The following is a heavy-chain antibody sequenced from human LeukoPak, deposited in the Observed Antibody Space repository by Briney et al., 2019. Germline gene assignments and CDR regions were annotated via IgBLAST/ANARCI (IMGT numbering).Heavy chain of an antibody. CDR2: IRPDGSGS. Sequence: SLRLSCAASGFTFRSNLLHWVRQAPGKGLVWVSRIRPDGSGSNYADSVKGRFTISRDNAKNTVYLQMNGLRAEETAIYYCTRGRSGANPNGLDIWGQGTMVTVSS. V-gene: IGHV3-74*01. D-gene: IGHD2-8*01. J-gene: IGHJ3*02. CDR3: TRGRSGANPNGLDI. CDR1: GFTFRSNL.